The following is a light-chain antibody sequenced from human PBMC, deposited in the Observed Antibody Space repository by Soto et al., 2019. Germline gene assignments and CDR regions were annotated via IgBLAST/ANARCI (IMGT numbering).Light chain of an antibody. CDR1: QSVSSS. Sequence: EVVMTQSPATLSVFPGERVTLSCRASQSVSSSLAWYQQKPGQAPRLLIYSASTRATGIPARFSGSGSGTEFTLTISSLESEDFAVYYCQQYINGYTFCQGTKLEIK. V-gene: IGKV3-15*01. J-gene: IGKJ2*01. CDR3: QQYINGYT. CDR2: SAS.